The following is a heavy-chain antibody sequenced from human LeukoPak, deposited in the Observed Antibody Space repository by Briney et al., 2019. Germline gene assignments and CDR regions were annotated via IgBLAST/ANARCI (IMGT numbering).Heavy chain of an antibody. CDR1: GGSFSGYY. CDR3: AREGRGYSGYARY. CDR2: INHSGST. Sequence: SETLSLTSAVYGGSFSGYYWSCLRQPPGKGLEWIGEINHSGSTNYNPSLKSRVTISVDTSKNQFSLKLSSVTAADTAVYYCAREGRGYSGYARYWGQGTLVTVSS. D-gene: IGHD5-12*01. V-gene: IGHV4-34*01. J-gene: IGHJ4*02.